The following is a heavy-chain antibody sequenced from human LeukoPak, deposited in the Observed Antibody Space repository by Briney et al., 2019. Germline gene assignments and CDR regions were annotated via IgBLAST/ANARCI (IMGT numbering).Heavy chain of an antibody. J-gene: IGHJ5*02. Sequence: PGGSLRLSCAASGFTFSSYWMHWVRQAPGKGLVWVSRIDSDGSSTSYADSVKGRFTISRDNAKNTLYLQTNSLRAEDTAVYYCARGYCSSTSCSNWFDPWGQGTLVTVSS. V-gene: IGHV3-74*01. CDR1: GFTFSSYW. D-gene: IGHD2-2*01. CDR3: ARGYCSSTSCSNWFDP. CDR2: IDSDGSST.